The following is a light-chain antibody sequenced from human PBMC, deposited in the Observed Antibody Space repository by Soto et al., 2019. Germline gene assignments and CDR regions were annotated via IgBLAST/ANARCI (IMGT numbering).Light chain of an antibody. CDR2: ATS. Sequence: EIVLTQSPGTLSLSPGERATLSCRASQSVSSIYLAWYQQKPGQAPSLLIYATSSRATGIPDRFSGSGSGTDFTLTISSLEPEDFAVYYCQQYGSSQITFGQGTRLEIK. CDR1: QSVSSIY. CDR3: QQYGSSQIT. V-gene: IGKV3-20*01. J-gene: IGKJ5*01.